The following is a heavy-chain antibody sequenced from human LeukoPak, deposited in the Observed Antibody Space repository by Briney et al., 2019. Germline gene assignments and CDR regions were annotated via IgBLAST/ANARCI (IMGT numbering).Heavy chain of an antibody. CDR1: GYTFTSYG. D-gene: IGHD3-3*01. J-gene: IGHJ6*03. CDR2: ISAYNGNT. Sequence: ASVKVSCKASGYTFTSYGISWVRQAPGQGLEWMGWISAYNGNTNYAQMLQGRVTMTTDTSTSTAYMELRSLRAEDTAVYYCAEGGGSRYYYYMDVWGKGTTVTVSS. V-gene: IGHV1-18*01. CDR3: AEGGGSRYYYYMDV.